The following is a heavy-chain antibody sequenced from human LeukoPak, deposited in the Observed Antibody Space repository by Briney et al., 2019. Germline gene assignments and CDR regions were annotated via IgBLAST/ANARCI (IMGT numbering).Heavy chain of an antibody. V-gene: IGHV1-18*01. CDR1: GYTFTSYG. CDR3: ATTTLDYGLPLPLDY. J-gene: IGHJ4*02. Sequence: ASVKVSCKASGYTFTSYGISWVRQAPGQGLEWVGWISAYNGNTNYAQKLQGRVTMTTDTSTSTAYMELRSLRSDDTAVYYCATTTLDYGLPLPLDYWGQGTLVTVSS. CDR2: ISAYNGNT. D-gene: IGHD4-17*01.